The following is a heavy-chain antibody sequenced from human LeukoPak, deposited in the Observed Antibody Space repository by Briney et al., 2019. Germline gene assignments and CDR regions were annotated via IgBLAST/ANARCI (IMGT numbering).Heavy chain of an antibody. D-gene: IGHD5-12*01. Sequence: SETLSLTCTVSGGSISSSSYYWGWIRQPPGKGLEWIGSIYYSGSTYYNPSLKSRVTISVDTSKNQFSLKLSPVTAADTAVYYCARASYDYSFDYWGQGTLVTVSS. CDR3: ARASYDYSFDY. J-gene: IGHJ4*02. V-gene: IGHV4-39*07. CDR2: IYYSGST. CDR1: GGSISSSSYY.